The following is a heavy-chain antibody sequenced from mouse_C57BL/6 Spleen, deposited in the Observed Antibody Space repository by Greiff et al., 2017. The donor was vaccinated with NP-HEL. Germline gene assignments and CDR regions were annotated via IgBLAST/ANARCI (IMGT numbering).Heavy chain of an antibody. CDR3: TRNLYYGSSYGYFDV. V-gene: IGHV1-15*01. Sequence: VKLMESGAELVRPGASVTLSCKASGYTFTDYEMHWVKQTPVHGLEWIGAIDPETGGTAYNQKFKGKAILTADKSSSTAYMELRSLTSEDSAVYYCTRNLYYGSSYGYFDVWGTGTTVTVSS. D-gene: IGHD1-1*01. CDR1: GYTFTDYE. J-gene: IGHJ1*03. CDR2: IDPETGGT.